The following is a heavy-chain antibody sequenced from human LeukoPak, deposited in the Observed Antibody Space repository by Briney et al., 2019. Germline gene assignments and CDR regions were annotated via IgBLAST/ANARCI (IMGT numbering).Heavy chain of an antibody. CDR3: ARYVRRITIFGVVTNMGV. Sequence: PSETLSLTCAVYGGSFSGYYWSWIRQPPGKGLEWIGEINHSGSTNYNPSLKSRVTISVDTSKNQFSLKLSPVTAADTAVYYCARYVRRITIFGVVTNMGVWGKGTTVTVSS. J-gene: IGHJ6*03. D-gene: IGHD3-3*01. CDR2: INHSGST. CDR1: GGSFSGYY. V-gene: IGHV4-34*01.